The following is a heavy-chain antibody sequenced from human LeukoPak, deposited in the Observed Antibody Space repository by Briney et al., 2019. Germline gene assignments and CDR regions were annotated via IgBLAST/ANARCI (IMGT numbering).Heavy chain of an antibody. D-gene: IGHD3-10*01. J-gene: IGHJ4*02. CDR3: ARSRSTINAPWFGEFYYFEY. CDR1: GFTFDDYG. CDR2: INWNGGST. V-gene: IGHV3-20*04. Sequence: RPGGSLRLSCAASGFTFDDYGMSWVRQAPGKGLEWVSGINWNGGSTGYADSVKGRFTISRDNAKNSLYLQMNSLRAEDTALYYCARSRSTINAPWFGEFYYFEYWGQGTLVTVSS.